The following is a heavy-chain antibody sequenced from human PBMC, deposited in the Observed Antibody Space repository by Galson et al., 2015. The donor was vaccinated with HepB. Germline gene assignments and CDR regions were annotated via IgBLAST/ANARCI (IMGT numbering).Heavy chain of an antibody. V-gene: IGHV4-31*03. CDR3: ARGLIDYEKGYYYYYMDV. CDR2: ISYSGST. D-gene: IGHD4-17*01. Sequence: TLSLTCTVSGGSINSGGYFWNWIRQHPEKGLEWIGYISYSGSTYYNPSLKSRVTISVDTSKNQFSLKLSSVTAADTAVYYCARGLIDYEKGYYYYYMDVWGKGTTVTVSS. J-gene: IGHJ6*03. CDR1: GGSINSGGYF.